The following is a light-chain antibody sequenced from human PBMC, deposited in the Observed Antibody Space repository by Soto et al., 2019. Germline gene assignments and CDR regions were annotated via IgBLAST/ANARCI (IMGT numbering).Light chain of an antibody. CDR3: AVWDSSLSAVV. CDR1: YSNIGDNY. V-gene: IGLV1-51*01. J-gene: IGLJ2*01. Sequence: SVLTQPPSVSAAPGQKVTISCSGSYSNIGDNYVSWYRQVPGTTPKLLIYDNNKRASRIPDRFSGSKSATSATLGITGLQTGDEADYYCAVWDSSLSAVVFGGGTKVTVL. CDR2: DNN.